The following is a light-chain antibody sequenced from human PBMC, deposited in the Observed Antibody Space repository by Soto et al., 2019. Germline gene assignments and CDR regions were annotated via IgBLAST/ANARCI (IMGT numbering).Light chain of an antibody. Sequence: ETVLTQSPATLSLSPGERATLSCRASQSFTSRSLAWYQQKPGLAPRLLISGTSNRAAGIPDRFSGSGSGTDFTLTISRLEPEDFAVYYCQQYDSSPRTFGQGTKVDI. J-gene: IGKJ1*01. V-gene: IGKV3-20*01. CDR1: QSFTSRS. CDR3: QQYDSSPRT. CDR2: GTS.